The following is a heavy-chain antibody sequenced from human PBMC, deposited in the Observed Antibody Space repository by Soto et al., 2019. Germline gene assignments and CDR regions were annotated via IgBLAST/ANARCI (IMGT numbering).Heavy chain of an antibody. J-gene: IGHJ5*02. V-gene: IGHV4-31*03. CDR2: IYYSGST. Sequence: QVQLQESGPGLVKPSQTLSLTCTVSGGSISSGGYYWSWIRQHPGKGLEWIGYIYYSGSTYYNPSLKSRVTISVDTSKNQFSLKLSSVTDADTAVYYCARDRRARYYYGSGMSNWFDPWGQGTLVTVSS. CDR1: GGSISSGGYY. D-gene: IGHD3-10*01. CDR3: ARDRRARYYYGSGMSNWFDP.